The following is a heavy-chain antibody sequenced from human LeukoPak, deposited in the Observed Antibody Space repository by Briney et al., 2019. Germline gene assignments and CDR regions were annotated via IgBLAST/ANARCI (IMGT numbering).Heavy chain of an antibody. D-gene: IGHD3-3*01. Sequence: GGSLRLSCAASGFTFSTYWMSWVRQAPGKGLEWVSAISGSGGSTYYADSVKGRFTISRDNSKNTLYLQMNCLRVKATAVYYSAKDQVVRFLDWLLEGVFDYWGQGTLVTVSS. CDR3: AKDQVVRFLDWLLEGVFDY. CDR1: GFTFSTYW. J-gene: IGHJ4*02. V-gene: IGHV3-23*01. CDR2: ISGSGGST.